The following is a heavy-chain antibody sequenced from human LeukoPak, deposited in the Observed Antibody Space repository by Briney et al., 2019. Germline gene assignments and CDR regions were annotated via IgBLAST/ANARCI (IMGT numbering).Heavy chain of an antibody. CDR3: AGARGYTYGYVH. D-gene: IGHD5-18*01. Sequence: SETLSLTCTVSGGSISSXXXXXIRQPPGKXXXXIGYIYFXXSTXXXXXXXSRXXISVDTSKNQFSLKLSSVTAADTAVYYCAGARGYTYGYVHWGQGTLVTVSS. CDR2: IYFXXST. J-gene: IGHJ4*02. CDR1: GGSISSXX. V-gene: IGHV4-59*01.